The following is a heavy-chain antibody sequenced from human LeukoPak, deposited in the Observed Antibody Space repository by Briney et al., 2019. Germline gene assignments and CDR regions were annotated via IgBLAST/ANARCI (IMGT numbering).Heavy chain of an antibody. V-gene: IGHV4-59*08. Sequence: SETLSLTCTVSGGSISSYYWSWLQQPPGKGLEWIGFIYYSGSTYYKSSLKSRVTISVDTSKNQFSLRLSSVTAADTAVYYCARHSGSSPHYFDYWGQGTLVTVSS. CDR1: GGSISSYY. CDR2: IYYSGST. J-gene: IGHJ4*02. CDR3: ARHSGSSPHYFDY. D-gene: IGHD1-26*01.